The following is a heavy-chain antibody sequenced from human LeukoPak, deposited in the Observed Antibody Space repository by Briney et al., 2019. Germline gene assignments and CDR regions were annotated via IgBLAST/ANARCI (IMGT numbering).Heavy chain of an antibody. D-gene: IGHD3-22*01. CDR3: ARGGAGYYDSSGYYFVY. J-gene: IGHJ4*02. CDR1: GYTFTSYD. CDR2: MNPNSGNT. Sequence: GASVKVSCKASGYTFTSYDINWVRQATGQGLEWMGWMNPNSGNTGYAQKFQGRVTMTGNTSISTAYMELSSLRSEDTAVYYCARGGAGYYDSSGYYFVYWGQGTLVTVSS. V-gene: IGHV1-8*01.